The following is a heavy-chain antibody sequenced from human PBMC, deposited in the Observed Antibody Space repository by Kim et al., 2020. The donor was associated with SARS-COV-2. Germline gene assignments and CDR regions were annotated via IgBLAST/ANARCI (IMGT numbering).Heavy chain of an antibody. D-gene: IGHD3-10*01. Sequence: PSLKSRVTISVDTSKNQFSLKLSSVTAADTAVYYCARGIYGSGSYYGIDYWGQGTLVTVSS. J-gene: IGHJ4*02. V-gene: IGHV4-39*07. CDR3: ARGIYGSGSYYGIDY.